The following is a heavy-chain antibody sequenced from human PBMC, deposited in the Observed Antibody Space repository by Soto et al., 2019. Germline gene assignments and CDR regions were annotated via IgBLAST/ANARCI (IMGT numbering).Heavy chain of an antibody. CDR1: GFTFSSYT. CDR3: AKGLGDYYYMDV. V-gene: IGHV3-23*01. CDR2: ISDSGGST. Sequence: EVQLLESGGGLVQPGGSLRLSCAASGFTFSSYTMSWVRQAPGKGLEWVSAISDSGGSTYYADSVKGRFTISRDTSKHTLFLQVNSLRAEDTAVYYCAKGLGDYYYMDVWGKGTTVTVSS. J-gene: IGHJ6*03.